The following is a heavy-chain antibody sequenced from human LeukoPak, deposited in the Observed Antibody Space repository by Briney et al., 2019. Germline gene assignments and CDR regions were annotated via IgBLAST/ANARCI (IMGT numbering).Heavy chain of an antibody. D-gene: IGHD3-16*01. V-gene: IGHV4-59*05. Sequence: SETLSLTCTVSGGSISSYYWSWIRQPPGKGLEWIGSIYYSGSTYYNPSLKSRVTISVDTSKNQFSLKLSSVTAADTAVYYCARRTFRYYFDYWGQGTLVTVSS. CDR1: GGSISSYY. J-gene: IGHJ4*02. CDR3: ARRTFRYYFDY. CDR2: IYYSGST.